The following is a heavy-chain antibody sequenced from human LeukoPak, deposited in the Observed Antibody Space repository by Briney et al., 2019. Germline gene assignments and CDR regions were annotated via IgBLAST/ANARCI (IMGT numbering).Heavy chain of an antibody. Sequence: ASVKVSCKASGYTFTGYYMHWVRQAPGQGLEWMGWINPNSGGTNYAQKFQGRVTMTRDTSISTAHMELSRQRSDDTAVYYCAREEGCSSTSCDKRDALDIWGQGTMVTVSS. V-gene: IGHV1-2*02. CDR3: AREEGCSSTSCDKRDALDI. CDR1: GYTFTGYY. J-gene: IGHJ3*02. CDR2: INPNSGGT. D-gene: IGHD2-2*01.